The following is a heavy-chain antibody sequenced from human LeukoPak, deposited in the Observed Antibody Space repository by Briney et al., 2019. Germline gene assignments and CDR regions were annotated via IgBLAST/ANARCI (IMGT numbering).Heavy chain of an antibody. CDR2: IWYDGSNK. J-gene: IGHJ4*02. CDR3: ARKLGVYDYGDPIDY. D-gene: IGHD4-17*01. V-gene: IGHV3-33*01. CDR1: GFTFISYG. Sequence: GRSLRLSCAASGFTFISYGMHWVRQAPGKGLEWVSVIWYDGSNKYYADSVKGRFTISRDNSKNTLYLQMNSLRAEDTAVYYCARKLGVYDYGDPIDYWGQGTLVTVSS.